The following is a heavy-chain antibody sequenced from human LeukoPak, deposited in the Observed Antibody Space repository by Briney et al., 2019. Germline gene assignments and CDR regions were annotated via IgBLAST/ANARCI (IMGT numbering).Heavy chain of an antibody. Sequence: SETLSLTCTVSGVSISSSGSYWAWIRQPPGKGLDWIGTISYAGSPNYNPSLNSRVTMSSDTSSNQFSLRLSSVTDADTAMYYCARVMAVLRFGADYWGQGSLVTVSS. CDR3: ARVMAVLRFGADY. D-gene: IGHD3-3*01. CDR1: GVSISSSGSY. V-gene: IGHV4-39*07. CDR2: ISYAGSP. J-gene: IGHJ4*02.